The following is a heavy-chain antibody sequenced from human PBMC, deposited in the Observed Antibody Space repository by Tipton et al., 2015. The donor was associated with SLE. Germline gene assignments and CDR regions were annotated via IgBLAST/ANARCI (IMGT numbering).Heavy chain of an antibody. D-gene: IGHD3-3*01. Sequence: TLSLTCTVSGGSISSGGYYWSWIRQHPGKGLEWIGYIHYTGSTNYNPSLKSRVTISVDTSKNQFSLKLSSVTAADTAVYYCARDSRTYYDFWSGYSFEDWSQGTLVTVSS. CDR2: IHYTGST. CDR1: GGSISSGGYY. V-gene: IGHV4-31*03. CDR3: ARDSRTYYDFWSGYSFED. J-gene: IGHJ4*02.